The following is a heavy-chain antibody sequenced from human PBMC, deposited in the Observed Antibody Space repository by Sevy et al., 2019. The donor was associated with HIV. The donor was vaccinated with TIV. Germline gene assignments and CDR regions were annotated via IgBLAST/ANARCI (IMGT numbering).Heavy chain of an antibody. J-gene: IGHJ6*02. CDR1: GFSLTTSD. Sequence: GGSLRLSCAASGFSLTTSDMHWVRQAPGKGLEWVAYVRNDGSNKYYEDSVRDRFTISRDSPKNTLYLQMNSLRDENTAIYYCARGRKTTEEWLEELDYYYGLDVWGQGTTVTVSS. CDR2: VRNDGSNK. D-gene: IGHD2-8*01. CDR3: ARGRKTTEEWLEELDYYYGLDV. V-gene: IGHV3-30*02.